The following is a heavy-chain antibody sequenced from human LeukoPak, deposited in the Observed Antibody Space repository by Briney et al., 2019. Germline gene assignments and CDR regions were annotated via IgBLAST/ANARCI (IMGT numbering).Heavy chain of an antibody. Sequence: ASVKVSCKASGGTFSSYAISWLRQAPGQGLEWMGGIIPIFGTANYAQKCQGRVTITADESTSTAYMELSSLRSEDTAVYYCARDLRAGGGNAAFDYWGQGTLVTVSS. CDR1: GGTFSSYA. J-gene: IGHJ4*02. V-gene: IGHV1-69*13. CDR2: IIPIFGTA. CDR3: ARDLRAGGGNAAFDY. D-gene: IGHD4-23*01.